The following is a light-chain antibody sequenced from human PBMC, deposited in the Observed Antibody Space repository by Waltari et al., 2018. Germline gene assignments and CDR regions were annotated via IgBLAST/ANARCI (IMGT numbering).Light chain of an antibody. V-gene: IGLV2-14*01. Sequence: QSALTQPPPVSGSPGQSITIPCTGTRRDVGGYNNVSCYQQHPGKAPKLMIYDVTKRPSGVSTRFSGSKSGNTASLTISGLQAEDEADYYCSSFTSSSTLRVFGGGTKLTVL. CDR1: RRDVGGYNN. CDR2: DVT. CDR3: SSFTSSSTLRV. J-gene: IGLJ3*02.